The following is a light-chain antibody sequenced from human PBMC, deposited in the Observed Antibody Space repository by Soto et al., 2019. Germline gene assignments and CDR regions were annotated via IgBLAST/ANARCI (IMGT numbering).Light chain of an antibody. Sequence: IMLTQSPATLSLSPGERSTLSCRARPRVTYDQLAWYRQTPGQANRLLIYGASSRPAGIPDRFSGSGSGTDFTLTISRLEPEEFVVYHCQQYGDLPPTFGQGTRVDIK. CDR3: QQYGDLPPT. V-gene: IGKV3-20*01. CDR2: GAS. CDR1: PRVTYDQ. J-gene: IGKJ1*01.